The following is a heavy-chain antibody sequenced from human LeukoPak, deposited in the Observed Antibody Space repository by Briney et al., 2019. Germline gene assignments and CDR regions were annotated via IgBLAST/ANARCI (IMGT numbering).Heavy chain of an antibody. Sequence: SETLSLTCTVSGGSINNSSYYWGWIRQPPGKGLEWIGTIYYSGSTYYNPSLKSRVTMSLETSKNQFSLKLSSMTAADTAVYYCAILWWLVDYWGQGTLVTVSS. CDR3: AILWWLVDY. D-gene: IGHD5-12*01. J-gene: IGHJ4*02. CDR1: GGSINNSSYY. V-gene: IGHV4-39*07. CDR2: IYYSGST.